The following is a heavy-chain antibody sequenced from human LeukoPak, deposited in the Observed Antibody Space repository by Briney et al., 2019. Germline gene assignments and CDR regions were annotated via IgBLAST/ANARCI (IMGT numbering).Heavy chain of an antibody. CDR3: VTETTEGAKDY. CDR2: ISSSSHYT. CDR1: GFTFRDRY. D-gene: IGHD1-14*01. Sequence: GGSLGLSCAASGFTFRDRYMGWVRQAPGKGLAWVSYISSSSHYTNYEASVRGRFIISRDNSRDSLYLQMNSLRVEDTAIYYCVTETTEGAKDYWGQGTLVTVSS. J-gene: IGHJ4*02. V-gene: IGHV3-11*05.